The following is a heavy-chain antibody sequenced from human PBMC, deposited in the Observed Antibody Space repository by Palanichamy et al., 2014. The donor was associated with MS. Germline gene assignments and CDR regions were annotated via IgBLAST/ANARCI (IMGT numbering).Heavy chain of an antibody. D-gene: IGHD4-17*01. CDR3: AKGRLNYGDYEY. J-gene: IGHJ4*02. V-gene: IGHV3-53*01. Sequence: VQPVESGGGLTQPGGSLRLSCAASGFSVNGNYISWVRQAPGKGLEWVSVIYGDAATDYADSVRGRFTISRDTSQNTVYLQLNSLRAEDTAVYYCAKGRLNYGDYEYWGQGTLVTVSS. CDR2: IYGDAAT. CDR1: GFSVNGNY.